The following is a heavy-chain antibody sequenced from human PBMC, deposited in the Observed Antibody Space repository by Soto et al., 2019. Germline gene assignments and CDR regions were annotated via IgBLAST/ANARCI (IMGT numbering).Heavy chain of an antibody. J-gene: IGHJ4*02. Sequence: EVQLVESGGGLVKPGGSLRLSCAASGFTFSNAWMSWVRQAPGKGLEWVGRIKSKTDGGTTDYAAPVKGRFTISRDDSKNTLYLQMNSLKTEDTAVYYCTTEIRFFVTRDYWGQGTLVTVSS. CDR1: GFTFSNAW. V-gene: IGHV3-15*01. CDR3: TTEIRFFVTRDY. CDR2: IKSKTDGGTT. D-gene: IGHD2-2*01.